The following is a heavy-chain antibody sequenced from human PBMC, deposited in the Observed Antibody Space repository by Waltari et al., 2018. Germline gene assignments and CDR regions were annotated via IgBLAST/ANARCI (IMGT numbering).Heavy chain of an antibody. J-gene: IGHJ4*02. CDR1: GGSFSGYY. V-gene: IGHV4-34*01. CDR2: INHSGST. D-gene: IGHD2-15*01. Sequence: QVQLQQWGAGLLKPSETLSLTCAVYGGSFSGYYWSWIRQPPGKGLEWIGEINHSGSTNYNPSLKSRVTRSVDTSKNQFSLKLSSVTAADTAVYYCAAGRDSGGFDYWGQGTLVTVSS. CDR3: AAGRDSGGFDY.